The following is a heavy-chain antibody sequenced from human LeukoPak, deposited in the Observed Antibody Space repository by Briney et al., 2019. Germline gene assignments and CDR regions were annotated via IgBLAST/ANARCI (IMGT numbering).Heavy chain of an antibody. Sequence: GGSLRLSCAASGFTFSSYGMHWVRQAPGKGLEWVAFIRYDGSNKYYADSVKGRFTISRDNSKNTLYLQMNSLRAEDTAVYYCARGGGMRSWYDFDYWGQGILVTVSS. J-gene: IGHJ4*02. D-gene: IGHD6-13*01. CDR3: ARGGGMRSWYDFDY. V-gene: IGHV3-30*02. CDR1: GFTFSSYG. CDR2: IRYDGSNK.